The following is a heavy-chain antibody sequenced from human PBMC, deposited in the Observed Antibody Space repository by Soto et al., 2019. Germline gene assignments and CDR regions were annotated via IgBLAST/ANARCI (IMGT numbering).Heavy chain of an antibody. Sequence: HLVESGGGLVKPGGSLRLSCAASGFTFNNAWMSWVRQAPGKGLEWVGRIKGEADGGTTDYAAPVKGRITISRDDXKDTLYLRMNSLKTEDTAVYYCTTGLSNGYYNFDYWGQGTPVTVSS. V-gene: IGHV3-15*01. J-gene: IGHJ4*02. CDR2: IKGEADGGTT. CDR3: TTGLSNGYYNFDY. CDR1: GFTFNNAW. D-gene: IGHD3-22*01.